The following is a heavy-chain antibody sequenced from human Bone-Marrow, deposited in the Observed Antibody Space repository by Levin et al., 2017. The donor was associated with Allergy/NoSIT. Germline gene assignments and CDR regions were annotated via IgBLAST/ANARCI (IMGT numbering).Heavy chain of an antibody. V-gene: IGHV3-30*03. CDR2: ISFDRSEK. CDR3: ARVFQSYYFDY. J-gene: IGHJ4*02. Sequence: QTGGSLRLSCSASGFTFGSYGMHWVRQTPGRGLEWVAFISFDRSEKNYADSVKGRFTISRDNSKNTLSLQMNSLRAEDTAVYYCARVFQSYYFDYWGQGTLVTVPS. D-gene: IGHD1-1*01. CDR1: GFTFGSYG.